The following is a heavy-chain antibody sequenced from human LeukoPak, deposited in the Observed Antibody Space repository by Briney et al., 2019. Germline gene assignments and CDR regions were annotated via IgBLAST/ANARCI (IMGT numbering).Heavy chain of an antibody. Sequence: GGSLRLSCAASGFTFSSYWMNWARQAPGKGLEWVASINHNGNVNYYVDSVKGRFTISRDISKSTVYLQMNSLRVEDTAVYYCAKGAVRGRFDPWGQGTMVTVSS. J-gene: IGHJ5*02. CDR3: AKGAVRGRFDP. D-gene: IGHD3-10*01. CDR1: GFTFSSYW. CDR2: INHNGNVN. V-gene: IGHV3-7*03.